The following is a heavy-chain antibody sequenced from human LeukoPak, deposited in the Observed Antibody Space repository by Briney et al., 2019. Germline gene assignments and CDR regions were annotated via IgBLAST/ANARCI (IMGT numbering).Heavy chain of an antibody. CDR1: GYTFSSYA. V-gene: IGHV3-23*01. CDR2: ISGNGGST. CDR3: AKDLRGNGYYMDV. Sequence: GGSLRLSCAASGYTFSSYAMSWVRQAPGKGLEWVSAISGNGGSTYYADSVKGRFTISRDNSKNTLYLQMNSLRAEDTAVYYCAKDLRGNGYYMDVWGKGTTVTVSS. J-gene: IGHJ6*03. D-gene: IGHD2-8*01.